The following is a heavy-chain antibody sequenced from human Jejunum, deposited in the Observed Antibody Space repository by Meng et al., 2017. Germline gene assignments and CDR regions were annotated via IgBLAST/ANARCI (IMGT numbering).Heavy chain of an antibody. CDR3: TRGRISSNWDTFGY. CDR1: GYPFTTNG. CDR2: ISAYNGNT. D-gene: IGHD6-13*01. Sequence: QLVQSGAGVKKPGASVKVSCKASGYPFTTNGITWVRQAPGQGLEWMGWISAYNGNTKYAQKFQGRVTMTTDTSTATAYMELRSLRSDDTAVYYCTRGRISSNWDTFGYWGQGTLVTVSS. V-gene: IGHV1-18*01. J-gene: IGHJ4*02.